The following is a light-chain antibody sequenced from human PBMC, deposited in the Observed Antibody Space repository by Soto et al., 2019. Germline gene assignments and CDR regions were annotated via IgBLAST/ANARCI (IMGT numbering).Light chain of an antibody. CDR1: QGVANW. J-gene: IGKJ4*01. CDR2: ATS. Sequence: DIQMTQSPSSVSASVGDRVTITCRASQGVANWLAWYQQKPGTVPKLLIYATSTLESGVPSRFSGSGSGTDVRLSISSQRPEEFATYYCQQADTFPLAFGGGTRVEIK. V-gene: IGKV1-12*01. CDR3: QQADTFPLA.